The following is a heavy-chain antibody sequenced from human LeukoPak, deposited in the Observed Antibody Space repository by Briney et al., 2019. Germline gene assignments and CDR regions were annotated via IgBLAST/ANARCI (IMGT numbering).Heavy chain of an antibody. CDR2: IIPIFGTA. D-gene: IGHD6-19*01. J-gene: IGHJ6*04. CDR1: GGTFSSYA. CDR3: ARGGTDSSGWLNYYYGMDV. V-gene: IGHV1-69*13. Sequence: ASVKVSCKASGGTFSSYAISWVRQAPGQGLEWMGGIIPIFGTANYAQKFQGRVTITADESTGTAYMELSSLRSEDTAVYYCARGGTDSSGWLNYYYGMDVWGKGTTVTVSS.